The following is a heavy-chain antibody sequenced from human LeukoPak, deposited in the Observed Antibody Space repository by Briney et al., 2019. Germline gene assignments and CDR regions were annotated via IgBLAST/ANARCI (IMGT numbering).Heavy chain of an antibody. Sequence: GGSLRLSCAASGFTFDDYAMHWVRQAPGKGLEWVSGISWNSGSIGYADSVKGRFTISRDNAKNSLYLQMNSLRAEDTALYYCAKAPDSYGSGSYDYWGQGTLVTVSS. CDR2: ISWNSGSI. J-gene: IGHJ4*02. CDR3: AKAPDSYGSGSYDY. V-gene: IGHV3-9*01. CDR1: GFTFDDYA. D-gene: IGHD3-10*01.